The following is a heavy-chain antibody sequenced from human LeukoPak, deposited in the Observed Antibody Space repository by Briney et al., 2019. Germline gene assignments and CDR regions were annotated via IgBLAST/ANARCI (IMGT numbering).Heavy chain of an antibody. CDR3: ATYGSRSSIYGMDV. D-gene: IGHD3-10*01. Sequence: GASVKVSCKASGGTFSSYAISWVRQAPGQGLEWMGWINTNSGNPTYAQGFTGRFVLSLDSSVSTAYLQISSLKAEDTAVYYCATYGSRSSIYGMDVWGQGTTVTVSS. CDR1: GGTFSSYA. J-gene: IGHJ6*02. CDR2: INTNSGNP. V-gene: IGHV7-4-1*02.